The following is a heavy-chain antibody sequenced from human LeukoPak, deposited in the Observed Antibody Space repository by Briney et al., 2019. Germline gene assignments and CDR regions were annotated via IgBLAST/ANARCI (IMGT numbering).Heavy chain of an antibody. Sequence: PGGSLRLSCAASGFTSSSYGMHWVRQAPGKGLEWVAVIWYDGSNKYYADSVKGRFTISRDNSKNTLYLQMNSLRAEDTAVYYCAKSVIRCGGDCYYFDYWGQGTLVTVSS. V-gene: IGHV3-33*06. CDR2: IWYDGSNK. CDR1: GFTSSSYG. CDR3: AKSVIRCGGDCYYFDY. D-gene: IGHD2-21*02. J-gene: IGHJ4*02.